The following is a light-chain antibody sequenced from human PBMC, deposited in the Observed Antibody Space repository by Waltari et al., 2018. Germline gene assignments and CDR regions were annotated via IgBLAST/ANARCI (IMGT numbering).Light chain of an antibody. CDR2: LNSDGSN. V-gene: IGLV4-69*01. CDR1: SGHSHYA. Sequence: QLVLTQSPSASASLGATVKLTCTLSSGHSHYAIAWHQPLPEKGPRCLMKLNSDGSNNKGDGVPDRFSGSSSGAERYLTISSLQSEDEADYYCQTWGTGIVIFGGGTRLTVL. J-gene: IGLJ2*01. CDR3: QTWGTGIVI.